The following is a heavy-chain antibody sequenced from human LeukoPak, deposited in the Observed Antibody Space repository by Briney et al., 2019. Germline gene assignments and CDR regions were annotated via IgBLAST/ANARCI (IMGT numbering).Heavy chain of an antibody. CDR2: MNPNSGNT. CDR1: GYTFASYD. CDR3: ARGVRYFDWLLLEYYFDY. Sequence: GSVKVSCTASGYTFASYDINWVRQATGQGLEWMGWMNPNSGNTGYAQTFQGRVTMTGNTSISTAYMELSSLRSEDTDVYYCARGVRYFDWLLLEYYFDYWGQGTLVTVSS. V-gene: IGHV1-8*01. J-gene: IGHJ4*02. D-gene: IGHD3-9*01.